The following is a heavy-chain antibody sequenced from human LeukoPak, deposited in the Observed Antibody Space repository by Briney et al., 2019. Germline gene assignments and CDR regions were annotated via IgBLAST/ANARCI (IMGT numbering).Heavy chain of an antibody. CDR2: IIPILGIA. V-gene: IGHV1-69*04. CDR3: ARGDDSSGYPYFDY. J-gene: IGHJ4*02. CDR1: GGTFSSYA. D-gene: IGHD3-22*01. Sequence: ASVKVSCKASGGTFSSYAISWVRQAPGQGLERMGRIIPILGIANYAQKFQGRVTITADKSTSTAYMELSSLRSEDTAVYYCARGDDSSGYPYFDYWGQGTLVTVSS.